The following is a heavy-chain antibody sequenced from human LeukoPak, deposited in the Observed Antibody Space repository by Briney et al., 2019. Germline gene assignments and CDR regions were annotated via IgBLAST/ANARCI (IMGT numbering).Heavy chain of an antibody. CDR1: GGTFSSYA. V-gene: IGHV1-69*13. CDR3: ARDVGLRLGELSLYYFDY. J-gene: IGHJ4*02. D-gene: IGHD3-16*02. Sequence: SVKVSCKASGGTFSSYAISWVRQAPGQGLERMGGIIPIFGTANYAQKFQGRVTITADESTSTAYMELSSLRSEDTAVYCCARDVGLRLGELSLYYFDYWGQGTLVTVSS. CDR2: IIPIFGTA.